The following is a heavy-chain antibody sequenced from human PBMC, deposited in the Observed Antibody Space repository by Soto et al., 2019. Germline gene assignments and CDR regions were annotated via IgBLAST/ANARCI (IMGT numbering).Heavy chain of an antibody. CDR1: GFTFSSYW. D-gene: IGHD3-22*01. J-gene: IGHJ4*02. V-gene: IGHV3-74*01. CDR2: INSDGSST. Sequence: EVQLVESGGGLVQPGGSLRLSCAASGFTFSSYWMHWVRQAPGKGLVWVSRINSDGSSTSYADSVKGRFTISRDNAKKPLYLLMNSLTAEDTAVYYGETRSNYYASSGYFDSWGQETLLPVSS. CDR3: ETRSNYYASSGYFDS.